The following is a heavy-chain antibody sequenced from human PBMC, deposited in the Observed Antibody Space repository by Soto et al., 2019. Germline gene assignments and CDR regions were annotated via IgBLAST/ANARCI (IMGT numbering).Heavy chain of an antibody. CDR2: IYPGDSDT. D-gene: IGHD3-9*01. V-gene: IGHV5-51*01. CDR3: ARHGVGDILTGQPDY. CDR1: GYSFTSYW. J-gene: IGHJ4*02. Sequence: LGESLKISCKGSGYSFTSYWIGWVRQMPGKGLEWMGTIYPGDSDTRYSPSFQGQVTISADKSISTAYLQWSSLKASDTAMYYCARHGVGDILTGQPDYWGQGTLVTVSS.